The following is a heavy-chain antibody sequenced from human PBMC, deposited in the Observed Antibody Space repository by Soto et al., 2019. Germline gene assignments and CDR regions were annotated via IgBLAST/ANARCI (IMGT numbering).Heavy chain of an antibody. CDR1: GYTFTADYY. D-gene: IGHD2-8*02. CDR3: ARSAIVLGLYLHTPDWLDP. J-gene: IGHJ5*02. V-gene: IGHV1-2*02. Sequence: GGSVQVFFKASGYTFTADYYIHWVPQAPGHGPQWMGWINPKTGGTNYAQNFRGRVIMTRDTSISTAYMELSSLRADDTAVYYCARSAIVLGLYLHTPDWLDPWGQGTLVTVSS. CDR2: INPKTGGT.